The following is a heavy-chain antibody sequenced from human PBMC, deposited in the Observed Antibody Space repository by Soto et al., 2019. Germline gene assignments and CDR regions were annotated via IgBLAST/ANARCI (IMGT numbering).Heavy chain of an antibody. V-gene: IGHV3-23*01. J-gene: IGHJ5*02. CDR3: AKDRRIAVANNWFDP. CDR2: ISGSGGST. CDR1: GFTFSSYA. D-gene: IGHD6-19*01. Sequence: PGGSLRLSCAASGFTFSSYAMSWVRQAPGKGLEWVSAISGSGGSTYYADSVKGRFTISRDNSKNTLYLQMNSLRAEDTAVYYCAKDRRIAVANNWFDPWGQGTLVTVSS.